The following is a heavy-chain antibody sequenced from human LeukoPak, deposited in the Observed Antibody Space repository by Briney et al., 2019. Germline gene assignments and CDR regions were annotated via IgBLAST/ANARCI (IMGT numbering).Heavy chain of an antibody. Sequence: PGGSLRLSCAAYGFTFSRYWMHWVRQAPGKGLVWVSRINTDGSSTDYADSVKGRFTISRDNSKNTLYLQMNSLRAEDTAVYYCAKESTILELKWELQRPYFDYWGQGTLVTVSS. J-gene: IGHJ4*02. CDR1: GFTFSRYW. CDR2: INTDGSST. CDR3: AKESTILELKWELQRPYFDY. V-gene: IGHV3-74*01. D-gene: IGHD1-26*01.